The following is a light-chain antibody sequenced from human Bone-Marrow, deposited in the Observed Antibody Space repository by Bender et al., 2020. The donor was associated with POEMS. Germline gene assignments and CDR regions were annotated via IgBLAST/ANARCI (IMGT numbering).Light chain of an antibody. V-gene: IGLV2-14*03. CDR3: QSYDNSLGGWV. CDR2: DVN. J-gene: IGLJ3*02. Sequence: QSVLTQPASVSGSPGQSITISCTGTSSDVGGYNFVSWYLQRPGKAPKLMIYDVNKRPSGVSNRFSGSKSGNTASLTISGLQAEDEGDYFCQSYDNSLGGWVFGGGTKLTVL. CDR1: SSDVGGYNF.